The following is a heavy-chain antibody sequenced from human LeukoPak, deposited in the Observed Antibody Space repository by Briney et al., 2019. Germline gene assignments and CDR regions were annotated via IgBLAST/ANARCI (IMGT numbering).Heavy chain of an antibody. V-gene: IGHV4-59*08. J-gene: IGHJ1*01. CDR3: ARHSKYYYDSSGSYVGYFQH. D-gene: IGHD3-22*01. CDR1: RGSLSVYY. Sequence: SHTLSLTRTVSRGSLSVYYSSWIRHPPGTGLEWIGYIYYSGSPNYNPSLTSRVTISVDTAKNHCSLKLSSPTAARTALYFCARHSKYYYDSSGSYVGYFQHWGEGTLVTVSS. CDR2: IYYSGSP.